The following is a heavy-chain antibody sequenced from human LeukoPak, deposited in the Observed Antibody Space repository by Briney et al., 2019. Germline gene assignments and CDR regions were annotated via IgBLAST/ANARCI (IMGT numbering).Heavy chain of an antibody. V-gene: IGHV3-72*01. CDR2: SRNKVNSYTT. D-gene: IGHD6-13*01. Sequence: GGSLRLSCAASGFTFSDHYMDWVRQAPGKGLEWVGRSRNKVNSYTTEYAASVKGRFTISRDDSKSSVYLQMNSLKIEDTAVYFCARSPGHSSSWSYYSDYWGQGTLVTVSS. CDR3: ARSPGHSSSWSYYSDY. J-gene: IGHJ4*02. CDR1: GFTFSDHY.